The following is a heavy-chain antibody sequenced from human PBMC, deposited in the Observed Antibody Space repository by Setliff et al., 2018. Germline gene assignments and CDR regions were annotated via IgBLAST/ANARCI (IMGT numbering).Heavy chain of an antibody. CDR2: INHRGFT. J-gene: IGHJ4*02. D-gene: IGHD6-6*01. CDR1: GESFDNHY. CDR3: ARGRIAERPEAIDY. V-gene: IGHV4-34*01. Sequence: PSETLSLTCAVYGESFDNHYWTWIRQPPGERLEWIGEINHRGFTDYKPSLKSRLTMPVDTSRNQFSLNLGSVTAADTGVYYCARGRIAERPEAIDYWGQGTPVTVSS.